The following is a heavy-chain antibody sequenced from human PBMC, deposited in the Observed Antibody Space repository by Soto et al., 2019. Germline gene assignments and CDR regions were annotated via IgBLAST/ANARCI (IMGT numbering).Heavy chain of an antibody. D-gene: IGHD3-10*01. CDR1: GGSISSYY. V-gene: IGHV4-59*01. J-gene: IGHJ5*02. CDR2: IYYSGST. CDR3: ARTTVRGRFDP. Sequence: SETLSLTCTVSGGSISSYYWSWIRQPPGKGLEWIGYIYYSGSTNYNPSLKSRVTISVDTSKNQFSLKLSSVTAADTAVYYCARTTVRGRFDPWGQGTLVTVSS.